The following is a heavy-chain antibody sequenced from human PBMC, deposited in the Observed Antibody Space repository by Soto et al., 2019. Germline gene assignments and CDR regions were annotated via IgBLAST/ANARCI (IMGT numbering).Heavy chain of an antibody. D-gene: IGHD6-19*01. Sequence: GASVKVSCKASGYTFTGYYMHWVRQAPGQGLEWMGWINPNSGGTDYAQKFQGRVTMTRDTSITTACMELSRLRSDDTAVYYCARGSAYSSGWSLFDYCGQGTLVTVSS. V-gene: IGHV1-2*02. CDR3: ARGSAYSSGWSLFDY. J-gene: IGHJ4*02. CDR2: INPNSGGT. CDR1: GYTFTGYY.